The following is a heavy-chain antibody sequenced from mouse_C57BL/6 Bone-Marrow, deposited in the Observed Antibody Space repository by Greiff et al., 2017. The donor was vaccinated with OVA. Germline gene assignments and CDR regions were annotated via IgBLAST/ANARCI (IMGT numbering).Heavy chain of an antibody. CDR1: GYTFTDYN. V-gene: IGHV1-18*01. D-gene: IGHD2-4*01. J-gene: IGHJ3*01. Sequence: EVQLQESGPELAKPGASVKIPCKASGYTFTDYNIDWVKQSHGKSLEWIGDINSNNGGTIYNQKFKGKATLTVDKSSSTAYMELRSLTSEDTAVYYCARGGYYDYDGGAWVAYWGQGTLVTVSA. CDR3: ARGGYYDYDGGAWVAY. CDR2: INSNNGGT.